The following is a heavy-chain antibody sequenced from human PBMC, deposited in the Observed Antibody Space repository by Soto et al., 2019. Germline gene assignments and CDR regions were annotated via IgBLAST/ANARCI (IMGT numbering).Heavy chain of an antibody. V-gene: IGHV1-69*13. CDR2: IIPIFGAA. CDR1: GGTFSSYA. J-gene: IGHJ4*02. CDR3: ARKGWHYDF. D-gene: IGHD2-15*01. Sequence: GASVKVSCKASGGTFSSYAISWVRQAPGQRLEWMGGIIPIFGAANYAQKFQGRVTITGDASTSTAYMELSSLRSEDTAVYYCARKGWHYDFRGPGTLVTGSS.